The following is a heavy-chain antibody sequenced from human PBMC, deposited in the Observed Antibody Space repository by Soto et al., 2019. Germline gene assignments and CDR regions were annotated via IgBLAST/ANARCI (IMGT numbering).Heavy chain of an antibody. Sequence: GASVKVSCKASGYTFTSYGISWVRQAPGQGLEWMGGIIPIFGTANYAQKFQGRVTITADESTSTAYMGLSSLRSEDTAVYYCARRRGVVDAFDISGQATMVTVSS. CDR2: IIPIFGTA. CDR1: GYTFTSYG. J-gene: IGHJ3*02. CDR3: ARRRGVVDAFDI. D-gene: IGHD3-10*01. V-gene: IGHV1-69*13.